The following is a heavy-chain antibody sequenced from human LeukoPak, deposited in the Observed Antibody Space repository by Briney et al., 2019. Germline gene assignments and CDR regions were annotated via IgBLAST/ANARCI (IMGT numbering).Heavy chain of an antibody. Sequence: GGSLRLSCAASGFTFSSYGMHWVRQAPGKGLEWVAVIWYGGSNKYYADSVKGRFTISRDNSKNTLYLQMNSLGAEDTAVYYCAKAGYYGSGSRHNYYYYYMDVWGKGTTVTVSS. CDR2: IWYGGSNK. CDR3: AKAGYYGSGSRHNYYYYYMDV. J-gene: IGHJ6*03. CDR1: GFTFSSYG. D-gene: IGHD3-10*01. V-gene: IGHV3-30*02.